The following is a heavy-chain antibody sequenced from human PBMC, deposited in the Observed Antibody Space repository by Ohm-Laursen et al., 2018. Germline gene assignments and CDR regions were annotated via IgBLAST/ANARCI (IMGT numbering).Heavy chain of an antibody. CDR3: AKDLAAADSYGMDV. Sequence: SLRLSCSASGFTFSSYAMSWVRQAPGKGLEWVSGISGSGGRTYYADSVKGQFTISRDNSKNTLYLQMNSLRAEDTAVYYCAKDLAAADSYGMDVWGQGTTVTVSS. CDR2: ISGSGGRT. CDR1: GFTFSSYA. J-gene: IGHJ6*02. V-gene: IGHV3-23*01.